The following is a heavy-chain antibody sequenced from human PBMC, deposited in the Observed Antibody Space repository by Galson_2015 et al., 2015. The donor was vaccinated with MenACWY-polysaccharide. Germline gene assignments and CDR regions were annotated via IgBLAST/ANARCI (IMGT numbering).Heavy chain of an antibody. CDR1: GGSITSGSYY. CDR3: TRGHFRTVGATIWFHP. J-gene: IGHJ5*01. V-gene: IGHV4-61*02. CDR2: IYSSGST. D-gene: IGHD1-26*01. Sequence: TLSLTCTVSGGSITSGSYYWSWIRQPAGKGLEWIGRIYSSGSTNYNPSLKSRVTISIDTSKNQVSLRLSSVTAADTAVYYCTRGHFRTVGATIWFHPWGQGTLVTVSS.